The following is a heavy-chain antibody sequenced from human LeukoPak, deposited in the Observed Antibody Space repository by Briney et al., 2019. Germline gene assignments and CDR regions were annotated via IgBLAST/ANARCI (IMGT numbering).Heavy chain of an antibody. CDR1: GCTFSSYA. Sequence: ASVKVSCKASGCTFSSYAISWARQAPGQGLEWMGRIIPILGIANYAQKFQGRVTITADKSTSTAYMELSSLRSEDTAVDYCARGVIAVAGSFFDYWGQGTLVTVSS. V-gene: IGHV1-69*04. CDR2: IIPILGIA. J-gene: IGHJ4*02. D-gene: IGHD6-19*01. CDR3: ARGVIAVAGSFFDY.